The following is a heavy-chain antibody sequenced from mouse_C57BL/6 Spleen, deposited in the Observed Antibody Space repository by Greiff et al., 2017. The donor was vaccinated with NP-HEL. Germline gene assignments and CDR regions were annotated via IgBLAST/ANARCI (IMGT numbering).Heavy chain of an antibody. J-gene: IGHJ3*01. D-gene: IGHD2-3*01. CDR3: ARWIDGYSWFAY. V-gene: IGHV1-81*01. CDR2: IYPRSGNT. Sequence: VQLQQSGAELARPGASVKLSCKASGYTFTSYGISWVKQRTGQGLEWIGEIYPRSGNTYYNEKFKGKATLTADKSSGTAYMELRSLTSEDSAVYFCARWIDGYSWFAYWGQGTLVTVSA. CDR1: GYTFTSYG.